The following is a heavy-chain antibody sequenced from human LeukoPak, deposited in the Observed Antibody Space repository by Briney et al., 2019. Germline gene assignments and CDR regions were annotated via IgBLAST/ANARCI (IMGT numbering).Heavy chain of an antibody. J-gene: IGHJ6*03. Sequence: SETLSLTCAVSGGSFRGLYWSWIRQSPDKGLEWIGEITHSGSSSYNPSLRSRLTISVDMSKNQFSLKLKSMTAADTAIYYCARSHCGGDCYSSRWQVFYGYYYYYMDVWAKGTTVTVSS. CDR3: ARSHCGGDCYSSRWQVFYGYYYYYMDV. D-gene: IGHD2-21*02. V-gene: IGHV4-34*01. CDR1: GGSFRGLY. CDR2: ITHSGSS.